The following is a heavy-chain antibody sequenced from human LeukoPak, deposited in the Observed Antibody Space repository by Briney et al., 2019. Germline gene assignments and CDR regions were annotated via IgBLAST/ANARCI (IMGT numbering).Heavy chain of an antibody. CDR3: ARVSRYCSGGSCYGMDV. Sequence: GGSLRLSCAASGFTVSRHYMSWVRHAPGKELEWVSVIYSGGSTYYADSVKGRFTISRHNSKNTLYLQMNSLRAEDTAVYYCARVSRYCSGGSCYGMDVWGQGTTVTASS. CDR2: IYSGGST. CDR1: GFTVSRHY. V-gene: IGHV3-53*04. D-gene: IGHD2-15*01. J-gene: IGHJ6*02.